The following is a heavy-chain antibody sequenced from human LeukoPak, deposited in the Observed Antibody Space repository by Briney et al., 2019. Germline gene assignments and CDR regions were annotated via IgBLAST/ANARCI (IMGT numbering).Heavy chain of an antibody. J-gene: IGHJ5*02. CDR2: IIPILGIA. CDR1: GGTFSSYT. CDR3: ARDRGGSSSAFDP. D-gene: IGHD6-6*01. V-gene: IGHV1-69*04. Sequence: GTSVKLSCKASGGTFSSYTISRVRQAPGQGLEWMGRIIPILGIANYAQKFQGRVTITADKSTSTAYMELSSLRSEDTAVYYCARDRGGSSSAFDPWGQGTLVTVSS.